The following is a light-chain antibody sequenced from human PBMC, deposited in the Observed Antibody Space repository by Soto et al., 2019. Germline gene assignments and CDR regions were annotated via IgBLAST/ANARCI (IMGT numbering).Light chain of an antibody. Sequence: QSALTQPASVSGSPGQSITISCTGTSGDIGTYKHVSWYQQHPGKAPKLILYEGTQRPSGVSDRFSGSKSGNTASLTISGLQAEDEADYHCCSFAGSNTYVFGTGTKLTVL. CDR2: EGT. CDR1: SGDIGTYKH. J-gene: IGLJ1*01. CDR3: CSFAGSNTYV. V-gene: IGLV2-23*01.